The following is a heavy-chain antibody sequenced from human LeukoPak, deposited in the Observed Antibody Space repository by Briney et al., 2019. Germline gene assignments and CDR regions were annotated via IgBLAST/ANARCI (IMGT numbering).Heavy chain of an antibody. CDR1: GFTFSSYS. CDR2: ISSSSSYI. CDR3: ARDAYYGSGSYYTHYGMDV. J-gene: IGHJ6*02. D-gene: IGHD3-10*01. V-gene: IGHV3-21*01. Sequence: GGSLRLSRAASGFTFSSYSMNWVRQAPGKGLEWVSSISSSSSYIYYADSVKGRFTISRDNAKNSLYLQMNSLRAEDTAVYYCARDAYYGSGSYYTHYGMDVWGQGTTVTVSS.